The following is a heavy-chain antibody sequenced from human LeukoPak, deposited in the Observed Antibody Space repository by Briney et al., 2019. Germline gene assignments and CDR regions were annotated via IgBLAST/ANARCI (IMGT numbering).Heavy chain of an antibody. Sequence: ASVKVSCKASGNTFTSDDINWVRQAPGQGLEWMGWMKPDSGDTGYAQMFQGRVSMTTNTSIGTVYMELSSLTSEDTAVYYCAGGLGLDGPFEYWGQGTLVTVSS. CDR2: MKPDSGDT. D-gene: IGHD3/OR15-3a*01. V-gene: IGHV1-8*01. CDR1: GNTFTSDD. CDR3: AGGLGLDGPFEY. J-gene: IGHJ4*02.